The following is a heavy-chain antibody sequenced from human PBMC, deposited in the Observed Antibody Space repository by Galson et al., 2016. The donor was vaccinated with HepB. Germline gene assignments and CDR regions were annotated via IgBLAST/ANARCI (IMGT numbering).Heavy chain of an antibody. V-gene: IGHV3-33*08. CDR3: ARDRGLLHYYYGMDV. CDR1: GFTFNNYG. D-gene: IGHD4-17*01. CDR2: ISYDGTNR. J-gene: IGHJ6*02. Sequence: SLRLSCATSGFTFNNYGINWVRQAPGKGLEWVAVISYDGTNRHYADAVKGRFTISRDSSTNTVYLQMNSLRADDTAEYFCARDRGLLHYYYGMDVWGQGTTVTVSS.